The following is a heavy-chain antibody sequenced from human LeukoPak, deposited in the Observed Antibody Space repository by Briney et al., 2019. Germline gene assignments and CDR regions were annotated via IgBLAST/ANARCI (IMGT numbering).Heavy chain of an antibody. CDR3: ARWGGGYFFDGVDY. CDR2: IFYSGST. D-gene: IGHD2-15*01. V-gene: IGHV4-39*07. J-gene: IGHJ4*02. Sequence: SETLSLTCTVSGGSISRSDYYWGWIRQPPGKGLEWIGSIFYSGSTYYNASLKSRVTISVDTSKNQFSLKLSSVTAADTAVYYCARWGGGYFFDGVDYWGQGTLVTVSS. CDR1: GGSISRSDYY.